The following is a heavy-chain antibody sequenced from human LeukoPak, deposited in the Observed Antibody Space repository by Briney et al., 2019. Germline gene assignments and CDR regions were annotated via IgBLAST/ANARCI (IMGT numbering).Heavy chain of an antibody. CDR3: ARGGQVGATTVVYAFDI. CDR2: INPNSGGT. D-gene: IGHD1-26*01. CDR1: GYTFTSYG. J-gene: IGHJ3*02. Sequence: VASVKVSCKASGYTFTSYGISWVRQAPGQGLEWMGWINPNSGGTNYAQKFQGRVTMTRDTSISTAYMELSRLRSDDTAVYYCARGGQVGATTVVYAFDIWGQGTMVTVSS. V-gene: IGHV1-2*02.